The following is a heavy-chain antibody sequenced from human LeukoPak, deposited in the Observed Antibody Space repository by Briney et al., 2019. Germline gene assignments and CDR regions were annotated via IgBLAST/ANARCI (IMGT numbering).Heavy chain of an antibody. V-gene: IGHV3-30*02. CDR3: AKDLVVKDIVVVPAANDY. D-gene: IGHD2-2*01. CDR2: IRYDGSNK. J-gene: IGHJ4*02. CDR1: GFTFRSYC. Sequence: GRSVRLFCAAWGFTFRSYCMHWVRQAPGKGREGGAFIRYDGSNKYYADSVKDRFTISRDVSKHTLYLQMNSLRAEDTAMYYCAKDLVVKDIVVVPAANDYWGQGPLVTVSS.